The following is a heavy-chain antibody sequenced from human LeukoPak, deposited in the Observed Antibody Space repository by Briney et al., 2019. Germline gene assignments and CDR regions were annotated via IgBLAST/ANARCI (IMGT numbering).Heavy chain of an antibody. J-gene: IGHJ4*02. D-gene: IGHD2-2*03. V-gene: IGHV1-18*01. CDR3: IAGYLYFDF. Sequence: RASVKVSCKASGYTFPTYGLSRVRQAPGQGLEWMGWISSYNGDTNYTLKYQGRVTFTTDTSTSTAYMELKNLTSDDTALYYCIAGYLYFDFWGQGTLVTVSS. CDR2: ISSYNGDT. CDR1: GYTFPTYG.